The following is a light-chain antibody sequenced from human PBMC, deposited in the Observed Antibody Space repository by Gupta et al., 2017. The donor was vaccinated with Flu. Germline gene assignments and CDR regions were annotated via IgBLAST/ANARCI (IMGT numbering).Light chain of an antibody. CDR3: QQRSNWPMYT. CDR2: SPS. V-gene: IGKV3-11*01. J-gene: IGKJ2*01. Sequence: EIVLTQSPATLSLSPGDRADLSCRASQSVSDYIVWYQQKPGQPPRLLLFSPSTRDAGIPPRFSVSGSGTDFTLTISSREPEDFAVYYCQQRSNWPMYTFGQGTRLEI. CDR1: QSVSDY.